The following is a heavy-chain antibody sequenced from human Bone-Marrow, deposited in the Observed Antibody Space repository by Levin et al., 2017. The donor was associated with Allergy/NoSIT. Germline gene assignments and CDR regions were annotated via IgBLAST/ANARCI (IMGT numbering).Heavy chain of an antibody. CDR1: GFILSTYD. CDR2: IDIAGDT. J-gene: IGHJ4*02. D-gene: IGHD2-2*02. CDR3: AREAHYTSNFDY. V-gene: IGHV3-13*04. Sequence: QPGGSLRLSCAASGFILSTYDMHWVRQVPGKGLEWVSSIDIAGDTYYPSSVKGRFTISRENAKNSLYLQMNSLRAGDTAVYFCAREAHYTSNFDYWGQGTLVTVSS.